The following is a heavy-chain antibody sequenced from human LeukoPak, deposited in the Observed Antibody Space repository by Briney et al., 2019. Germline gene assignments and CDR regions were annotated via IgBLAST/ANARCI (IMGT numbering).Heavy chain of an antibody. Sequence: SDTLSLTCAVSGYSISSSNYWGWIRQPPGKGLEWIGHIYYSGSIYYNPSLKSRVTMSVDTSKNQFSLKLSSVTAVDTAVYYCARALPAAMIHGMDVWGQGTTVTVSS. V-gene: IGHV4-28*05. CDR2: IYYSGSI. D-gene: IGHD2-2*01. CDR1: GYSISSSNY. CDR3: ARALPAAMIHGMDV. J-gene: IGHJ6*02.